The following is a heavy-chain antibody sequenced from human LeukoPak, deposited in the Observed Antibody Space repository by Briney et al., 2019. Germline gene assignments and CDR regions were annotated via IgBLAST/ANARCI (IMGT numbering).Heavy chain of an antibody. J-gene: IGHJ4*02. Sequence: GGSLRLSCAAPGFTFSIFWMTWVRQAPGKEPEWVANIKKDGSEKYYVDSVKGRFTISRDNAKNSLFLQMNSLRAEDTAVYYCGRGSTSCCHYWGQGTLVTVSS. D-gene: IGHD2-2*01. CDR1: GFTFSIFW. CDR2: IKKDGSEK. CDR3: GRGSTSCCHY. V-gene: IGHV3-7*01.